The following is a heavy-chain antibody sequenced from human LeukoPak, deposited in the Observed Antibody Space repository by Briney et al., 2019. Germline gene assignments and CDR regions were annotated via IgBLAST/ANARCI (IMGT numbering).Heavy chain of an antibody. CDR2: ISSSGSTI. J-gene: IGHJ4*02. D-gene: IGHD1-1*01. Sequence: PGGSLRLSCAASGFTFSSYEMNWVRQAPGKGLEWVSYISSSGSTIYYADSVKGRFTISRDNAKNSLYLQMNSLRAEDTAVYYCARLEGSYSEYWGQGTLVTVSS. CDR1: GFTFSSYE. V-gene: IGHV3-48*03. CDR3: ARLEGSYSEY.